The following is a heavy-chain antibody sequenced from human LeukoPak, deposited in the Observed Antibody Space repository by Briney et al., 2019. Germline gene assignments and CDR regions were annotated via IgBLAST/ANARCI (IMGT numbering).Heavy chain of an antibody. CDR2: INAYNGNT. CDR1: GYTFTSFG. J-gene: IGHJ4*02. D-gene: IGHD3-22*01. Sequence: ASVKVSCKASGYTFTSFGITWVRQAPGQGLEWMGWINAYNGNTNYAQKIQGRVTMTTDTSTSTAYMELRSLRSDDTAVYYCATDHPRRPYYYDSSGYYHYWGQGTLVTVSS. V-gene: IGHV1-18*01. CDR3: ATDHPRRPYYYDSSGYYHY.